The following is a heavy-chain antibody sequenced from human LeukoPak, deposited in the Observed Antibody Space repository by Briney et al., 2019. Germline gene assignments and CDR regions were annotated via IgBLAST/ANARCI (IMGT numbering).Heavy chain of an antibody. D-gene: IGHD6-6*01. J-gene: IGHJ4*02. Sequence: GGSLRLSCAASGFTFNVYSMNWVRQAPGKGLEWVSYISSSGGTIYYADSVKGRFTASRDNAKNSLYLQMNGLRAEDTAVYYCARENIEYSSSPRHFDYWGQGTLVTVSS. CDR2: ISSSGGTI. CDR3: ARENIEYSSSPRHFDY. V-gene: IGHV3-48*01. CDR1: GFTFNVYS.